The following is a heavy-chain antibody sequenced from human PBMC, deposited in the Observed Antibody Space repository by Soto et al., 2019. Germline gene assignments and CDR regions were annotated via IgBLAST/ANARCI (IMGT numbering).Heavy chain of an antibody. V-gene: IGHV4-59*01. CDR1: GGSISSYY. CDR2: IYYSGST. D-gene: IGHD2-15*01. CDR3: ARVYCSGGSCPFSYYYYGMDV. J-gene: IGHJ6*02. Sequence: SETLSLTCTVSGGSISSYYWSWIRQPPGKGLEWIGYIYYSGSTNYNPSLKSRVTISVDTSKNQFSLKLSSVTAADTAVYYCARVYCSGGSCPFSYYYYGMDVWGQGTTVTVSS.